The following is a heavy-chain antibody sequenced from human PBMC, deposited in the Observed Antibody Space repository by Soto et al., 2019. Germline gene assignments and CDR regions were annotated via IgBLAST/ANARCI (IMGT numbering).Heavy chain of an antibody. V-gene: IGHV3-23*01. CDR2: ISGSGGST. Sequence: GGSLRLSCAASGFTFSSYAMSWVRQAPGKGLEWVSAISGSGGSTYYADSVKGRFTISRDNSKNTLYLQMNSLRDEDTAVYSCAKDPKGDGYNYYYYFGMDVWGQGTTVTVSS. CDR3: AKDPKGDGYNYYYYFGMDV. D-gene: IGHD2-21*01. J-gene: IGHJ6*02. CDR1: GFTFSSYA.